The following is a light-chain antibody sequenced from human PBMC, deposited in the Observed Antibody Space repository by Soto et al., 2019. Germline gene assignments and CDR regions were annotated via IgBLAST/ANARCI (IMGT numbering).Light chain of an antibody. CDR3: QHGYSIVSFT. V-gene: IGKV1-39*01. CDR2: GAS. Sequence: DIQMTQSPSSLSASVGDRVTITCRASQSISNYLKWYQQKPGKAPKLLIYGASTLQSGVPSRFSGSGSGTDFILTISSLQPEDFATSYCQHGYSIVSFTFGPGTKVDIK. J-gene: IGKJ3*01. CDR1: QSISNY.